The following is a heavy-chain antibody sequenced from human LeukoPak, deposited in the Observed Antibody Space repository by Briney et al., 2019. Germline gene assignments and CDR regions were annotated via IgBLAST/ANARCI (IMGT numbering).Heavy chain of an antibody. J-gene: IGHJ4*02. V-gene: IGHV4-59*01. CDR1: GGSISSYY. D-gene: IGHD5-24*01. Sequence: SGTLSLTCTVSGGSISSYYWSWIRQPPGKGLEWIGYIYYSGSTNYNPSLKSRVTISVDTSKNQFSLKLSSVTAADTAVYYCASLAGGDGSNLGAYFDYWGQGTLVTVSS. CDR2: IYYSGST. CDR3: ASLAGGDGSNLGAYFDY.